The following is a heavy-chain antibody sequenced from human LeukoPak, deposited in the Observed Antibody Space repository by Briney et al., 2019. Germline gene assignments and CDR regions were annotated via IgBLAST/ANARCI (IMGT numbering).Heavy chain of an antibody. J-gene: IGHJ6*03. D-gene: IGHD3-10*01. CDR2: ISGSGGST. Sequence: GGSLRLSCAASGFTFSSYGMSWVRQAPGEGLEWVSAISGSGGSTYYADSVKGRFTISRDNSKNTLYLQMNSLRAEDTAVYYCARDAMVRGVIYYYYMDVWGKGTTVTISS. V-gene: IGHV3-23*01. CDR3: ARDAMVRGVIYYYYMDV. CDR1: GFTFSSYG.